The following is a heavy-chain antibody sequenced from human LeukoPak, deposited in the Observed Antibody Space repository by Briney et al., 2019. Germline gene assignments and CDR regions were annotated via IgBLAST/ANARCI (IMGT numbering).Heavy chain of an antibody. Sequence: GGSLRLSCAASGFTFSSYWMSWVRQAPGKGLEWVSYISSSGSTIYYADSVKGRFTISRDNAKNSLYLQMNSLRAEDTAVYYCARETYGGNLYYYYYGMDVWGQGTTVTVSS. CDR3: ARETYGGNLYYYYYGMDV. CDR2: ISSSGSTI. V-gene: IGHV3-48*04. D-gene: IGHD4-23*01. CDR1: GFTFSSYW. J-gene: IGHJ6*02.